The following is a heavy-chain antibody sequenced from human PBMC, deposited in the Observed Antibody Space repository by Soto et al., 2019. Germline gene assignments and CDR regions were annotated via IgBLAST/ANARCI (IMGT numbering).Heavy chain of an antibody. J-gene: IGHJ4*02. CDR1: GYTFTGYY. Sequence: GASVKVSCKASGYTFTGYYMHWVRQAPGQGLEWMGWINPNSGGTNYAQKFQGWVTMTRDTSISTAYMELSRLRSDDTAVYYCARSKSGSSWSFLVYWGQGTLVTVSS. D-gene: IGHD6-13*01. CDR3: ARSKSGSSWSFLVY. V-gene: IGHV1-2*04. CDR2: INPNSGGT.